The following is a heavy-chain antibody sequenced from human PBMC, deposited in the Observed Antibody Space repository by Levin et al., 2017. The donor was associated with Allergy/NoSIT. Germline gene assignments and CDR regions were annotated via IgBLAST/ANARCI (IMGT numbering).Heavy chain of an antibody. CDR3: ARDLIDYDSSGYYGNYDGMDG. Sequence: GGSLRLSCAASGFTFSSYAMHWVRQAPGKGLEWVAVISYDGSNKYYADSVKGRFTISRDNSKNTLYLQMNSLRAEDTAVYYCARDLIDYDSSGYYGNYDGMDGWGQGTTVTVSS. J-gene: IGHJ6*02. V-gene: IGHV3-30*04. CDR2: ISYDGSNK. D-gene: IGHD3-22*01. CDR1: GFTFSSYA.